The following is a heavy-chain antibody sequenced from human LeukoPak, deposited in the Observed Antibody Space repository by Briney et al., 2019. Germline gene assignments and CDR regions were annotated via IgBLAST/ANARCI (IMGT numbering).Heavy chain of an antibody. V-gene: IGHV1-18*01. J-gene: IGHJ4*02. D-gene: IGHD6-13*01. CDR1: GYTFTGYG. CDR3: ARVDSRGAATPFDY. Sequence: GASVKVSCKASGYTFTGYGISWVRQAPGQGLEWMGWISAYNGNTNYAQKLQGRVTMTTDTSTSTAYMELRSLRSDDTAVYYCARVDSRGAATPFDYWGQGTLVTVSS. CDR2: ISAYNGNT.